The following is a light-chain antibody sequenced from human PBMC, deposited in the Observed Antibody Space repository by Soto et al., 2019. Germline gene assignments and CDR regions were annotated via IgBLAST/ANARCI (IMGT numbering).Light chain of an antibody. V-gene: IGKV1-5*03. Sequence: DIQMTQSPSTLSAYVGDRVTITCRANQCISCWLAWYQQKPGKAPKLLIYQASSLNSGVPSRFSGSGSATEFTLTISSLQPDDFATYYCEDYSSSSGLTFGGGTKVDIK. J-gene: IGKJ4*01. CDR3: EDYSSSSGLT. CDR1: QCISCW. CDR2: QAS.